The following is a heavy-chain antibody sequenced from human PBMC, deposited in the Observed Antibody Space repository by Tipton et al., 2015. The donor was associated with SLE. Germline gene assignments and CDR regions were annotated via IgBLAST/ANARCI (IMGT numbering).Heavy chain of an antibody. CDR3: ARDRDIVLEPVPIPPAFDI. V-gene: IGHV4-34*01. J-gene: IGHJ3*02. Sequence: TLSLTCTVSGGSIRSYYWSWIRQPPGKGLEWIGEINHSGSANHNPSLKSRVTISVDTSKNQLSLKLSSVTAADTAVYFCARDRDIVLEPVPIPPAFDIWGQGTTVTVSS. D-gene: IGHD2-8*02. CDR2: INHSGSA. CDR1: GGSIRSYY.